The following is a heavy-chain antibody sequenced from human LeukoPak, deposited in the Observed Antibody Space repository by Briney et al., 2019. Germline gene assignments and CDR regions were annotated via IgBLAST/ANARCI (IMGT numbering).Heavy chain of an antibody. CDR1: GFTFSDYY. CDR2: ISSSGSTI. D-gene: IGHD3-22*01. CDR3: ARAHYYDSSGLDF. V-gene: IGHV3-11*04. J-gene: IGHJ4*02. Sequence: GGSLRLSCAASGFTFSDYYMSWIRQAPGKGLEWVSYISSSGSTIYYADSLKGRFTISRDNAKNSLYLQMNSLRAEDTAVYYCARAHYYDSSGLDFWGQGTLVTVSS.